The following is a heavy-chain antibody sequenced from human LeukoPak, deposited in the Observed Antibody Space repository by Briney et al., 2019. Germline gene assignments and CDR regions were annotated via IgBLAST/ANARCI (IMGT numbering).Heavy chain of an antibody. CDR2: IIPIFGTA. Sequence: SVKVSCKASGGTFSSYAISWVRQAPGQGLEWMGGIIPIFGTANYAQKFQGRVTITADESTSTAYMELSSLRSEDTAVYYCARVPRGGDRFDPWGQGTPVTVSA. CDR1: GGTFSSYA. J-gene: IGHJ5*02. CDR3: ARVPRGGDRFDP. D-gene: IGHD3-16*01. V-gene: IGHV1-69*13.